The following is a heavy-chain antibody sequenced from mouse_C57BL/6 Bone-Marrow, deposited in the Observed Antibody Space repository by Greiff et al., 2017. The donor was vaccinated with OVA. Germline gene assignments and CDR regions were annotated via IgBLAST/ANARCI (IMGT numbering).Heavy chain of an antibody. J-gene: IGHJ2*01. CDR1: GYTFTSYW. D-gene: IGHD1-1*01. V-gene: IGHV1-53*01. Sequence: VQLLQPGPELVKPGASVKLSCKASGYTFTSYWMHWVKQRPGQGLEWIGNISPSNGGTNYNEKFKSKAPLTVDKSSSTAYMQLSSLTSEDSAVYYCSRSGYYGSSYGYWGQGTTLTVSA. CDR3: SRSGYYGSSYGY. CDR2: ISPSNGGT.